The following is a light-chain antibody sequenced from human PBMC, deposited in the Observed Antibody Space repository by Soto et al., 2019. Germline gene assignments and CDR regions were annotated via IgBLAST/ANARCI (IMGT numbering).Light chain of an antibody. V-gene: IGKV1-39*01. Sequence: DIQMTQSPSSLSASVGDRVTITCRASQSISSYLNWYQQKPGKAPKLLIYAASSLHSGVPSRFSGSGSGTDFTLTISSLQPEDFAPYYCQQSYSTPFPFGPGTKVDIK. J-gene: IGKJ3*01. CDR1: QSISSY. CDR2: AAS. CDR3: QQSYSTPFP.